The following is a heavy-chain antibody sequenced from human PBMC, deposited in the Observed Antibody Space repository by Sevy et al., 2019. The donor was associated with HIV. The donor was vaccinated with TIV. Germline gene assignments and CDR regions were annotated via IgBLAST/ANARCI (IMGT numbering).Heavy chain of an antibody. D-gene: IGHD3-10*02. V-gene: IGHV1-69*13. CDR1: VGTFSSYA. CDR3: ARALPGGTVFEFASGSFDY. Sequence: ASVKVSCKASVGTFSSYAFNWVRQAPGQGLEWMGGIIPIFGTANDAQKFQGRVTITSDEPTSTTYMARSSLTSEDTAVYSCARALPGGTVFEFASGSFDYWGQGTLVTVSS. CDR2: IIPIFGTA. J-gene: IGHJ4*02.